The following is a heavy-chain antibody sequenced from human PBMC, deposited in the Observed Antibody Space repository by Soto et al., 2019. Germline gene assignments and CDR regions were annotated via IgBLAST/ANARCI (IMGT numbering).Heavy chain of an antibody. Sequence: GGSLRLSCAASGFTFSSYGMHWVRQAPGKGLEWVAVIWYDGSNKYYADSVKGRFTISRDNSKNTLYLQMNSLRAEDTAVYYCARGGGSSMLDYWGQGTLVTVSS. D-gene: IGHD2-15*01. CDR3: ARGGGSSMLDY. CDR2: IWYDGSNK. CDR1: GFTFSSYG. V-gene: IGHV3-33*01. J-gene: IGHJ4*02.